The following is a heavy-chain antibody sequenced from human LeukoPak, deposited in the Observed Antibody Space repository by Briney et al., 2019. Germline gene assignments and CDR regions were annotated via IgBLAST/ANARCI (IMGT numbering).Heavy chain of an antibody. CDR1: GFTFSSHW. D-gene: IGHD6-19*01. J-gene: IGHJ6*02. V-gene: IGHV3-7*01. CDR3: ARDTSAWRYGMDV. Sequence: GGSLRLSCGASGFTFSSHWMSWVRQAPGKGLEWVAIIKQDGSEKDYVDSVTGRFTISRDNAKNSLYLQTNSLRDEDTAVYYCARDTSAWRYGMDVWGQGTTVTVSS. CDR2: IKQDGSEK.